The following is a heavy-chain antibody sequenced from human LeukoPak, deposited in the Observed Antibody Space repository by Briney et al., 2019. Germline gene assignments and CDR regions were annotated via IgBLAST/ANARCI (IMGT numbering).Heavy chain of an antibody. CDR3: AKGGSNWLSYYFDS. D-gene: IGHD6-13*01. CDR2: IDTDGGST. Sequence: GGSLRLSCTASGFSIDDYGMHWVRQAPGKGLEWVSLIDTDGGSTYYADSVKGRFTISRDNSKNSLYLQVNSLKTEDTALYYCAKGGSNWLSYYFDSWGQGTLVTVSS. V-gene: IGHV3-43*02. J-gene: IGHJ4*02. CDR1: GFSIDDYG.